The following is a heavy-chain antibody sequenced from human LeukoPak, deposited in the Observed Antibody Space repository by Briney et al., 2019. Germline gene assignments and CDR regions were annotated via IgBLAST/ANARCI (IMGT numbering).Heavy chain of an antibody. CDR2: ISGGGGST. CDR3: AKEKALRDYDILTGYFDY. Sequence: GASLILSCAASGFTFRTYAMSWVRQAPGKGLEWVSTISGGGGSTYYADSVKGRITISRDSSRNTLYLQMNSLRAEDTAVYFCAKEKALRDYDILTGYFDYWGQGTLVTVSS. CDR1: GFTFRTYA. J-gene: IGHJ4*02. V-gene: IGHV3-23*01. D-gene: IGHD3-9*01.